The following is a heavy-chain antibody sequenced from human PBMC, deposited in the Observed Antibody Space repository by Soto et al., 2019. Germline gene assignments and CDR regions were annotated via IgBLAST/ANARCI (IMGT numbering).Heavy chain of an antibody. D-gene: IGHD1-26*01. Sequence: SVKVSCKASGFPFADSALEWVRQARGQRLEWIGRIVVDSGNTKYAQRFTERVTISWDMSTITAFMELRSLRSEDTAVYYCAKANNTSPFDFWGLGTLVTVSS. CDR3: AKANNTSPFDF. J-gene: IGHJ4*02. CDR2: IVVDSGNT. CDR1: GFPFADSA. V-gene: IGHV1-58*01.